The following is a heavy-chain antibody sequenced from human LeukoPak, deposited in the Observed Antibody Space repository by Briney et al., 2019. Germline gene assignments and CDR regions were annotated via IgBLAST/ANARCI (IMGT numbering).Heavy chain of an antibody. D-gene: IGHD3-16*01. CDR2: IYYSEST. CDR1: GASVNNYY. J-gene: IGHJ3*01. V-gene: IGHV4-59*02. CDR3: ARRWVYDKRAFDA. Sequence: SETLSLTCTVSGASVNNYYWSWIRQPPGKGLEWIGYIYYSESTNYNPSLKSRVTISVDTSKNQFSLKLSSVTAADTAVYYCARRWVYDKRAFDAWGQGTMVTVSS.